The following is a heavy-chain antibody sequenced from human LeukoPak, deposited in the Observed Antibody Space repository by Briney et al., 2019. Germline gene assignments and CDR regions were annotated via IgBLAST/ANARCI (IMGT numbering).Heavy chain of an antibody. CDR2: IKQDGSEK. CDR1: RFTFSSYW. V-gene: IGHV3-7*01. CDR3: ARDGRLGYYDFWSGYLGAFDI. D-gene: IGHD3-3*01. Sequence: GGSLRLSCAASRFTFSSYWMSWARQAPGKGLQWVANIKQDGSEKYYVASVQGRFTISRDNAKNSLYLQMNSLRAEDTAVYYCARDGRLGYYDFWSGYLGAFDIWGQGTMVTVSS. J-gene: IGHJ3*02.